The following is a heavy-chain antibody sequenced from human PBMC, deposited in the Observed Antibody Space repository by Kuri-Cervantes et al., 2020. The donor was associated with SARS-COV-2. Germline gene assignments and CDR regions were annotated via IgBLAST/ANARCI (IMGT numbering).Heavy chain of an antibody. Sequence: ASVKVSXKASGYXXXSYAMXWVRQAPGQRLEWMXWINAGNGNTXXXQKFQGRVXITRDTSASTAYMXLSSLRSEXTAVXXCARXXVLRYFDWXXKGGWFDPWGQGTLVTVSS. J-gene: IGHJ5*02. CDR3: ARXXVLRYFDWXXKGGWFDP. V-gene: IGHV1-3*01. CDR2: INAGNGNT. D-gene: IGHD3-9*01. CDR1: GYXXXSYA.